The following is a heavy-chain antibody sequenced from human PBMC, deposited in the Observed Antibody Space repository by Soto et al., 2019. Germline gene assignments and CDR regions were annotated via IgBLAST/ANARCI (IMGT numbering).Heavy chain of an antibody. J-gene: IGHJ4*02. CDR3: ARETDDFTNGAHDI. V-gene: IGHV1-2*02. CDR1: GYSFTGYY. D-gene: IGHD4-4*01. Sequence: ASVKVSCKASGYSFTGYYMHWVRQAPGQGLEWMGWIIPHSGETNYAQKFQARVTLTRDTSISTGYMQLSGLTSDDTAVYYCARETDDFTNGAHDIWGQGTLVTVSS. CDR2: IIPHSGET.